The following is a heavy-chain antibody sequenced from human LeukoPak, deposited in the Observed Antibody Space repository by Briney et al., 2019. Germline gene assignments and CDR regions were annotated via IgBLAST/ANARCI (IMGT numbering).Heavy chain of an antibody. V-gene: IGHV4-61*02. CDR1: GGSTSSGSSY. Sequence: PSQTLSLTCTVSGGSTSSGSSYWSWIRQPAGKGLEWIGRIYTIGSTTYNPYLKSRATISVATSKNQFSLKLSSVTAADTAVYFCASTQYCSGGSCYEYYYYNMDVWGKGTTVTVSS. CDR2: IYTIGST. J-gene: IGHJ6*03. CDR3: ASTQYCSGGSCYEYYYYNMDV. D-gene: IGHD2-15*01.